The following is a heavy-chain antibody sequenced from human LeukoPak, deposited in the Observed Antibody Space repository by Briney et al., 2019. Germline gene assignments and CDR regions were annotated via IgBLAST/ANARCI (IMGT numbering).Heavy chain of an antibody. CDR2: IYYSGST. CDR1: GGSISSSSYY. V-gene: IGHV4-39*01. Sequence: SETLSLTCTVSGGSISSSSYYWGWIRQPPGKGLEWIGSIYYSGSTYYNPSLKRRVTISVDTSKNQFSLKLSSVTAADTAVYYCARQGLVVPAAKGNWFDPWGQGTLVTVSS. D-gene: IGHD2-2*01. CDR3: ARQGLVVPAAKGNWFDP. J-gene: IGHJ5*02.